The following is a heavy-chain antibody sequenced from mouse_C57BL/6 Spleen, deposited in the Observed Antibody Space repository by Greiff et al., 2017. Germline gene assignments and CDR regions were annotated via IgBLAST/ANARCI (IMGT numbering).Heavy chain of an antibody. J-gene: IGHJ4*01. Sequence: QVQLKESGPELVKPGASVKISCKASGYAFSSSWMNWVKQRPGKGLDWIGRIYPGDGDTNYNGKFKGKATLTADKSSSTAYMQLSSLTSEDSAVYVCARGYDLSYYSMDYWGQGTSVTVSS. V-gene: IGHV1-82*01. CDR2: IYPGDGDT. D-gene: IGHD2-3*01. CDR3: ARGYDLSYYSMDY. CDR1: GYAFSSSW.